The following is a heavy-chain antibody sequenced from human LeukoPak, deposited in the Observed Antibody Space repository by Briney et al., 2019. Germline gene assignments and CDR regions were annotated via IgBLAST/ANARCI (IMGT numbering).Heavy chain of an antibody. Sequence: ASVKVSCKASGYTFTSYDINWVRQATGQGLEWMGWMNPNSGNTGYAQKFQGGVTMTRNTSISTAYMALSSLRSEDTAVYYCARGSKDYYDSSGYYYYWGQGTLVTVSS. D-gene: IGHD3-22*01. J-gene: IGHJ4*02. V-gene: IGHV1-8*01. CDR1: GYTFTSYD. CDR3: ARGSKDYYDSSGYYYY. CDR2: MNPNSGNT.